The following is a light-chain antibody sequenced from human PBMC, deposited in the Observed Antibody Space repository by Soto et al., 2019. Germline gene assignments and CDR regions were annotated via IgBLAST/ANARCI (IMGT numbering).Light chain of an antibody. CDR1: QSISNSY. CDR3: QQYVSSPFS. Sequence: EIVLTQSPGTLSLSPGERATLSCRASQSISNSYFAWFQQKPGQAPGLLIYGASSRATGIPDRFSGSGSGTDFTLTISRLEPEDFGVYYCQQYVSSPFSFGPGTKVDIK. V-gene: IGKV3-20*01. J-gene: IGKJ3*01. CDR2: GAS.